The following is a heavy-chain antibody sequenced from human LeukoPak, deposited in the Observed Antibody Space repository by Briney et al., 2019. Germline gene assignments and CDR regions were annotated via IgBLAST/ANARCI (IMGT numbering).Heavy chain of an antibody. CDR2: ISSSSSYI. CDR3: GKPSRVDTAMADY. D-gene: IGHD5-18*01. Sequence: GGSLRLSCAASGFTFSSYSMNWVRQAPGKGLEWVSSISSSSSYIYYAGSVKSRFTISRDNAKNSLYLQMNSLRDEDTAVYYCGKPSRVDTAMADYWGRGTLVTVSS. V-gene: IGHV3-21*01. J-gene: IGHJ4*02. CDR1: GFTFSSYS.